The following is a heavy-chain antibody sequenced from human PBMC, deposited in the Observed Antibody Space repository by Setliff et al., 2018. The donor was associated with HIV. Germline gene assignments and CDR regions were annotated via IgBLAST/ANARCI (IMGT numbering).Heavy chain of an antibody. J-gene: IGHJ2*01. CDR1: GASIGSSTYY. D-gene: IGHD3-10*01. V-gene: IGHV4-39*01. CDR3: ARHPAEGSGSYAALKRYFDL. CDR2: IYYSGST. Sequence: SETLSLTCTVSGASIGSSTYYWGCMRQPPGKGLEWIGSIYYSGSTYYNPSLKSRVTISRDTSKNHFSLKLSSVTAADTAIYYCARHPAEGSGSYAALKRYFDLWGRGTLVTVSS.